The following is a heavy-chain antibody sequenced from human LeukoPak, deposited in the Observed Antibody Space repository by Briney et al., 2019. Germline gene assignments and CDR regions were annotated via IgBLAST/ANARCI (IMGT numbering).Heavy chain of an antibody. V-gene: IGHV1-2*02. CDR1: GYTFTGYY. D-gene: IGHD3-10*01. CDR2: INPNGGGT. Sequence: ASVKVSCKASGYTFTGYYMHWVRQAPGQGLEWMGWINPNGGGTNYAQKFQGRVTMTRDTSISTAYMELSRLRSDDTAVYYCAREDYYGSGSYCTDYWGQGTLVTVSS. CDR3: AREDYYGSGSYCTDY. J-gene: IGHJ4*02.